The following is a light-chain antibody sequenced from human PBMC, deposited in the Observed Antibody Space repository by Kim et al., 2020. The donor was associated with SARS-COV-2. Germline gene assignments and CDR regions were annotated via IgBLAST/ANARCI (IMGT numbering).Light chain of an antibody. V-gene: IGKV1-39*01. Sequence: ASVGDRVTITCRASQSISNYLNWYQQKPGNAPKLLIYAASSLQSGVPSRFSGSGSGTDFTLTISSLQPEDFATYYCQQSYSTPRTFGQGTKVEIK. CDR1: QSISNY. CDR2: AAS. CDR3: QQSYSTPRT. J-gene: IGKJ1*01.